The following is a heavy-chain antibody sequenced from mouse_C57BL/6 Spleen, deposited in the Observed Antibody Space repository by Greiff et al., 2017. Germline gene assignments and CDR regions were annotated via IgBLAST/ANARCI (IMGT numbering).Heavy chain of an antibody. CDR1: GYTFTSYW. Sequence: QVQLQQPGAELVMPGASVKLSCKASGYTFTSYWMHWVKQRPGQGLEWIGEIDPSDSYTNYNQKFKGKSTLTVDKSSSTAYMQLSSLTSEDSAVYYCARRGYYGSSYYYYAMDYWGQGTSVTVSS. CDR2: IDPSDSYT. D-gene: IGHD1-1*01. J-gene: IGHJ4*01. CDR3: ARRGYYGSSYYYYAMDY. V-gene: IGHV1-69*01.